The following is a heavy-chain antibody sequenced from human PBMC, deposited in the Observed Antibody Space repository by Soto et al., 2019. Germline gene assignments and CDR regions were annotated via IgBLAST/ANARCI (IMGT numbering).Heavy chain of an antibody. J-gene: IGHJ4*02. CDR3: ARDASLTYYYDSSGYPSFDY. CDR2: ISSSSSYI. CDR1: GFTFSSYS. D-gene: IGHD3-22*01. V-gene: IGHV3-21*01. Sequence: EVQLVESGGGLVKPGGSLRLSCAASGFTFSSYSMNWVRQAPGKGLEWVSSISSSSSYIYYADSVKGRFTISRDNAKNSLYLQMNSLRDEDTAVYYCARDASLTYYYDSSGYPSFDYWGQGTLVTVSS.